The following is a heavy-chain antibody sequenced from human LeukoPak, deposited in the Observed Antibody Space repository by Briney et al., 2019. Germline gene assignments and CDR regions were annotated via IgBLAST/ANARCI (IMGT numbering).Heavy chain of an antibody. J-gene: IGHJ4*02. V-gene: IGHV3-21*01. CDR3: ARDTFDY. CDR2: ISSSSSYI. CDR1: AXTFSTYS. Sequence: PGGSLRLSCAASAXTFSTYSVNWVRQAPGKGLEWVSSISSSSSYIFYADSVKGRFTISRDNAKNSLYLQMNSLRAEDTAFYYCARDTFDYWGQGTLVTVSS.